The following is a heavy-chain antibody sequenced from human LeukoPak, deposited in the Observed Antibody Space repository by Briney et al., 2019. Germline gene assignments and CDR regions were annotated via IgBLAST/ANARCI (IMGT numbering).Heavy chain of an antibody. CDR2: IYYSGST. D-gene: IGHD2-21*01. Sequence: SETLSLTCTVSGGSISSSSYYWGWIRQPPGKGLEWIGSIYYSGSTYYNPSLKSRVTISVDTSKNQFSLKLSSVTAADTAVYYCARRRYSAPNWFDPWGQGTLVTVSS. J-gene: IGHJ5*02. V-gene: IGHV4-39*07. CDR1: GGSISSSSYY. CDR3: ARRRYSAPNWFDP.